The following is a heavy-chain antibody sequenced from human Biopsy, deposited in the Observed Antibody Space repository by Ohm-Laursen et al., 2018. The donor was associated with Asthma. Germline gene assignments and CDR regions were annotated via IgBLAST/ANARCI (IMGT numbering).Heavy chain of an antibody. CDR1: GYNFISFG. Sequence: SVNLSSKASGYNFISFGIHWVRQAPGQRLEWMGWVNTGNGDTKYSQKFQGRVTITRDTSASTAYMELRSLRSEDTATYYCARTYYDFLTGQVKDVFGVWGQGTMVPV. V-gene: IGHV1-3*04. CDR2: VNTGNGDT. D-gene: IGHD3-9*01. J-gene: IGHJ3*01. CDR3: ARTYYDFLTGQVKDVFGV.